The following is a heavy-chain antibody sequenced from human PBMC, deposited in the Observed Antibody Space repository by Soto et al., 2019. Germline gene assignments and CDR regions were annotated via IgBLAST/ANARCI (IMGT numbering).Heavy chain of an antibody. V-gene: IGHV4-59*01. CDR3: ARGTFGVVKD. D-gene: IGHD3-3*01. J-gene: IGHJ4*02. CDR1: GGSISSYY. CDR2: MYYSGST. Sequence: LTCTVSGGSISSYYWSWIRQSPGKGLEWIGYMYYSGSTNYNPSLKSRVTISIDTSRNQFSLKLSSVTAADTAVYYCARGTFGVVKDWGQGTLVTVSS.